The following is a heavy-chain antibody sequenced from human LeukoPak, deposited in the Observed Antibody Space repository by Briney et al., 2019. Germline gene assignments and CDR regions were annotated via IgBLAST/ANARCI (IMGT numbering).Heavy chain of an antibody. D-gene: IGHD3-10*01. CDR3: SFSMVRGVIGTYYFDY. Sequence: GGSLRLSCAASGFTFSDYYMSWIRQAPGKGLEWVSYISSSGSTIYYADSVKGRFTISRDNAKNSLYLQMNSLRAEDTAVYYCSFSMVRGVIGTYYFDYWGQGTLVTVSS. J-gene: IGHJ4*02. CDR2: ISSSGSTI. CDR1: GFTFSDYY. V-gene: IGHV3-11*01.